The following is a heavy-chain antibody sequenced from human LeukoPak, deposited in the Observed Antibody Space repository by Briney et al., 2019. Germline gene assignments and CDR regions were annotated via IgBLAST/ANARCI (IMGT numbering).Heavy chain of an antibody. Sequence: NPGGSLRLSCAASGFSFKNAWMSWVRQAPGKGLGWVGRIKGKTDGGTTDYAAPVKGRFTISRDESKDTLYVQMNSLKTEDTAVYYCTTDLYYDSSGYYYGGFNAFDIWGQGTMVTVSS. D-gene: IGHD3-22*01. CDR1: GFSFKNAW. V-gene: IGHV3-15*01. CDR3: TTDLYYDSSGYYYGGFNAFDI. J-gene: IGHJ3*02. CDR2: IKGKTDGGTT.